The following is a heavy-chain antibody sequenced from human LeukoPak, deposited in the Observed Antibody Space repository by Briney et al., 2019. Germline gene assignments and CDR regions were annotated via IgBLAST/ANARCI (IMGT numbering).Heavy chain of an antibody. D-gene: IGHD6-19*01. Sequence: PGGSLRLSCAASGFTFSSYSMNWVRQAPGKGLEWVANIKQDGSEKYYVDSVKGRFTISRDNAKNSLYLQMNSLRAEDTAVYYCARDRGYSSGFFKLDYWGQGTLVTVSS. J-gene: IGHJ4*02. CDR2: IKQDGSEK. CDR3: ARDRGYSSGFFKLDY. V-gene: IGHV3-7*01. CDR1: GFTFSSYS.